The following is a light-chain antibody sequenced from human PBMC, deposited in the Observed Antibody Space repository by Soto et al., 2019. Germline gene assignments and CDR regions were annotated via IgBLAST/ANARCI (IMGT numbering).Light chain of an antibody. CDR1: QGISSY. Sequence: AIRMTQSPSSLSASTGDRVTITCRASQGISSYLAWCQQKPGKAPKLLIYAASTLQSGVPSRFSGSGSGTDFTLTISFLQSEDFATYYCQQYYSYPFTFGPGTKVDI. CDR2: AAS. CDR3: QQYYSYPFT. V-gene: IGKV1-8*01. J-gene: IGKJ3*01.